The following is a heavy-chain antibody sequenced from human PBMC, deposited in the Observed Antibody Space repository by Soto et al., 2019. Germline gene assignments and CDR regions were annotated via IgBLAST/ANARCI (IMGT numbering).Heavy chain of an antibody. J-gene: IGHJ4*02. D-gene: IGHD2-15*01. CDR2: INHSGNT. CDR1: GGSFSGYY. V-gene: IGHV4-34*01. CDR3: ARGLRGAYCSGGSCYSV. Sequence: QVQLQQWGAGLLKPSETLSLTCAVYGGSFSGYYWSWIRQPPGKGLEWIGEINHSGNTNYNPSLKSRVTISVDTSKNQFSLKLSSVTAADTAVYYCARGLRGAYCSGGSCYSVWGQGTLVTVSS.